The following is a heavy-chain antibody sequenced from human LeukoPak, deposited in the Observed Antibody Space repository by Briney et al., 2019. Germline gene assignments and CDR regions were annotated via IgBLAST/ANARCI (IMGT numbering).Heavy chain of an antibody. Sequence: GGSLRLSCAASGFTFSSYAMSWVRQAPGKGLEWVSAISGSGGSTYYADSVKGRFTISRDNSKNTLYLQMNSLRAENTAVYYCAKSSGWYRDYFDYWGQGTLVTVSS. D-gene: IGHD6-19*01. V-gene: IGHV3-23*01. CDR1: GFTFSSYA. CDR3: AKSSGWYRDYFDY. CDR2: ISGSGGST. J-gene: IGHJ4*02.